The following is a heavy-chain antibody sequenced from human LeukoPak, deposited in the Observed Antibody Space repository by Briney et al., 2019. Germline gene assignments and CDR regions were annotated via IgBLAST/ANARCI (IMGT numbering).Heavy chain of an antibody. V-gene: IGHV4-34*01. Sequence: SSETLSLTCAVYGGSFSGYSWSWIRQPPGKGLEWIGEIHRSGSTNYHPSLKSRVTISVDTSKNQFSLKLSSVTAADTAVYYCARGIPHYCSSTTCPNDYWGQGTLVTVSS. D-gene: IGHD2-2*01. CDR1: GGSFSGYS. J-gene: IGHJ4*02. CDR2: IHRSGST. CDR3: ARGIPHYCSSTTCPNDY.